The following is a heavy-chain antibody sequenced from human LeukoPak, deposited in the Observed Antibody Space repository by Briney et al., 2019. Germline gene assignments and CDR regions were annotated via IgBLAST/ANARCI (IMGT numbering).Heavy chain of an antibody. V-gene: IGHV4-34*01. Sequence: PSETLSLTCAVYGGSFSGYYWSWIRQPPGKGLEWIGEINHSGSTNYNPSLKSRVTISVDTSKNQFSLKLSSVTAADTAVYYCARGADVDTAMVPHFDYWGQGTLVTVSS. CDR2: INHSGST. CDR1: GGSFSGYY. CDR3: ARGADVDTAMVPHFDY. J-gene: IGHJ4*02. D-gene: IGHD5-18*01.